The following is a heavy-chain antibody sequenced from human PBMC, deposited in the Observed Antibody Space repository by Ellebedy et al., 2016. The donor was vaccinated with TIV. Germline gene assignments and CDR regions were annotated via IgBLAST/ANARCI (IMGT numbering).Heavy chain of an antibody. CDR1: GGTFSSYA. V-gene: IGHV1-69*05. Sequence: SVKVSXKASGGTFSSYAISWVRQAPGQGLEWMGGIIPIFGTANYAQKFQGRVTMTTDTSTSTAYMELRSLRSDDTAMYYCARDEEVAGTQTGFDPWGQGTLVTVSS. J-gene: IGHJ5*02. CDR3: ARDEEVAGTQTGFDP. CDR2: IIPIFGTA. D-gene: IGHD6-19*01.